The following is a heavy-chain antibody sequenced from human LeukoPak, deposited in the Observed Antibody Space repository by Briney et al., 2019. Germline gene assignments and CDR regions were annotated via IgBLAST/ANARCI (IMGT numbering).Heavy chain of an antibody. CDR3: ARDRYSYPNWFDP. CDR2: INPSGGST. D-gene: IGHD5-18*01. J-gene: IGHJ5*02. Sequence: GASVKVSCKASGYTFTSYYMHWVRQAPGQGLEWMGIINPSGGSTSYAQKFQGRVTMTRDMSTSTVYMELSRLRSDDTAVYYCARDRYSYPNWFDPWGQGTLVTVSS. V-gene: IGHV1-46*01. CDR1: GYTFTSYY.